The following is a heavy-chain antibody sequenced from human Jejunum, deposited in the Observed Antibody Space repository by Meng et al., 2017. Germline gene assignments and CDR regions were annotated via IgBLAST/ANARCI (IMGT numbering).Heavy chain of an antibody. J-gene: IGHJ3*01. CDR1: GFTLNNYA. CDR2: ISDDGSYQ. Sequence: GESLKISCTASGFTLNNYAMHWVRQAPGRGLEWMTRISDDGSYQYYADSVRGRLTISRDSSENTLYLQLNSLSCAETAVYYGAGGLEPNTDYYGSAYIWGQRTMVTVSS. V-gene: IGHV3-30*04. CDR3: AGGLEPNTDYYGSAYI. D-gene: IGHD3-10*01.